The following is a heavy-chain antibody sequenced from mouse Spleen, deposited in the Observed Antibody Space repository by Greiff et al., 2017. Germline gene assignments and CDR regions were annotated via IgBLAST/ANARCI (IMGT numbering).Heavy chain of an antibody. V-gene: IGHV1S81*02. CDR1: GYTFTSYY. D-gene: IGHD2-3*01. CDR3: TGGYYAFLY. Sequence: QVQLQQSGAELVKPGASVKLSCKASGYTFTSYYMYWVKQRPGQGLEWIGGINPSNGGTNFTEKFKGKATLTVDKSSSTAYMQLSSLTSEDSAVYYCTGGYYAFLYWGQGTLVTVSA. J-gene: IGHJ3*01. CDR2: INPSNGGT.